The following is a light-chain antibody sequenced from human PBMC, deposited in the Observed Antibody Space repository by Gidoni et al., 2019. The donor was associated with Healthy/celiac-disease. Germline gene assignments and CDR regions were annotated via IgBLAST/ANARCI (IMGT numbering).Light chain of an antibody. CDR2: DVS. Sequence: QSALTQPASVSGYPGQAITISCTGTSSDVGGYNYVSWYQQHPGKAPQLMFYDVSNRHSGVSNRFSGSKSGNTASLTISGLQAEDEADYYCSSYTIISTFWLFGGGTKLTVL. CDR1: SSDVGGYNY. V-gene: IGLV2-14*03. J-gene: IGLJ3*02. CDR3: SSYTIISTFWL.